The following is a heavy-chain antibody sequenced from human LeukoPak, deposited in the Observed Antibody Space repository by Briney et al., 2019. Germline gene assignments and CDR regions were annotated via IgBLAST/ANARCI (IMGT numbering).Heavy chain of an antibody. CDR2: IKQDGSEK. J-gene: IGHJ6*02. D-gene: IGHD3-3*01. Sequence: PGGSLRLSCAASGFTFSSYAMSWVRQAPGKGLEWVANIKQDGSEKYYVDSVKGRFTISRDNAKNSLYLQMNSLRAEDTAVYYRARGTRKPRITIFGVVTYGMDVWGQGTTVTVSS. V-gene: IGHV3-7*03. CDR1: GFTFSSYA. CDR3: ARGTRKPRITIFGVVTYGMDV.